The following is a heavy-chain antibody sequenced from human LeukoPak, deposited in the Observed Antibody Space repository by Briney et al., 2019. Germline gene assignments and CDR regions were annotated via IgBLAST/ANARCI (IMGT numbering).Heavy chain of an antibody. CDR2: IYYSGST. Sequence: SETLSLTCTVSGGSISSSSYYWGWIRQPPGKGLEWIGSIYYSGSTYYNPSLKSRVTISVDTSKNQFSLKLSSVTAADTAVYYCARRGGDSSWYPPNWFDPWGQGTLVTVSS. J-gene: IGHJ5*02. CDR1: GGSISSSSYY. CDR3: ARRGGDSSWYPPNWFDP. D-gene: IGHD6-13*01. V-gene: IGHV4-39*01.